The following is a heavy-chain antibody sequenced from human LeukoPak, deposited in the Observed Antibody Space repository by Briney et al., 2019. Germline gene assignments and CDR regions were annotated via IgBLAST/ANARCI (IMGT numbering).Heavy chain of an antibody. V-gene: IGHV1-69*13. CDR1: GGTFSSYA. CDR2: IIPIFGTA. D-gene: IGHD6-13*01. Sequence: GASVKVSCKASGGTFSSYAISWVRQAPGQGLEWMGGIIPIFGTANYAQKFQGRVTITADESTSTAYMELSSLTSDDTAVYYCAKDSFTGYSSSWCPDYWGQGTLVTVSS. J-gene: IGHJ4*02. CDR3: AKDSFTGYSSSWCPDY.